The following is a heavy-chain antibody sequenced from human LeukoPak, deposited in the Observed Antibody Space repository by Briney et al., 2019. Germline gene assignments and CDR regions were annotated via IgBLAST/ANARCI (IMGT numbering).Heavy chain of an antibody. D-gene: IGHD6-13*01. Sequence: PGGSLRLSCAASGFTVSSNYMSWVRQAPGKGLEWVSVIYSGGSTYYADSVKGRFTISRHNSKNTLYLQMNSLRAEDTAVYYCARAGAEAGTSSPPDYWGQGTLVTVSS. J-gene: IGHJ4*02. V-gene: IGHV3-53*04. CDR1: GFTVSSNY. CDR2: IYSGGST. CDR3: ARAGAEAGTSSPPDY.